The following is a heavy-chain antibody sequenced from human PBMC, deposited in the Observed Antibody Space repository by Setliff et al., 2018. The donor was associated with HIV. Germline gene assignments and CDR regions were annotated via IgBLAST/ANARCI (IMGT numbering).Heavy chain of an antibody. D-gene: IGHD6-19*01. CDR3: ARPACGWYCSNWFDP. Sequence: PSETLSLTCTVSGGSISSSSYYWGWIRQPPGKGLEWIGSIYYSGSTYYNPSLKSRVTISVDPSKNQFSLKLSSVTAADTAVYYCARPACGWYCSNWFDPWGQGTLVTVSS. CDR2: IYYSGST. J-gene: IGHJ5*02. V-gene: IGHV4-39*01. CDR1: GGSISSSSYY.